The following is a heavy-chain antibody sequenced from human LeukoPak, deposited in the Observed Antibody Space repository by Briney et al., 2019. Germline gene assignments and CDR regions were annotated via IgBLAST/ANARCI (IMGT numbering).Heavy chain of an antibody. D-gene: IGHD5-18*01. Sequence: GGSLRLSCAASGFTFSGYAIHWVRQAPGKGLEGVAVISYDGSNKFYADSVKGRFTISRDNSDNTLYLQMNSLRAEDTAIYYCARVGRGYSFKVYYFDYWGQGTLVTVSS. CDR2: ISYDGSNK. CDR1: GFTFSGYA. CDR3: ARVGRGYSFKVYYFDY. J-gene: IGHJ4*02. V-gene: IGHV3-30*04.